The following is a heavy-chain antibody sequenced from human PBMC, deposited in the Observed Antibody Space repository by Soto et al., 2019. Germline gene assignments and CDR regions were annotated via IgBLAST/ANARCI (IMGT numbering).Heavy chain of an antibody. J-gene: IGHJ2*01. Sequence: QLQLQESGPGLVKPSETLSLTCTVSGGPINSSTYYWAWIRQPPGKGLEWIGSIYYSGSTYYNPSLKSRVTISVDTSKNQFSLKLSSVTAADTAVYYCATIAAAGGYWYLDLWGRGTLVTVSS. CDR1: GGPINSSTYY. CDR3: ATIAAAGGYWYLDL. CDR2: IYYSGST. D-gene: IGHD6-13*01. V-gene: IGHV4-39*01.